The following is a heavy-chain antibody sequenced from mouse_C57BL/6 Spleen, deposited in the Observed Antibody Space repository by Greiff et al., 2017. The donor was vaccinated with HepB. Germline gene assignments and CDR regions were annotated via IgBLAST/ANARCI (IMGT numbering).Heavy chain of an antibody. D-gene: IGHD2-10*02. J-gene: IGHJ4*01. Sequence: EVNVVESEGGLVQPGSSMKLSCTASGFTFSDYYMAWVRQVPEKGLEWVANINYDGSSTYYLDSLKSRFIISRDNAKNILYLQMSSLKSEDTATYYCARASTHYAMDYWGQGTSVTVSS. CDR1: GFTFSDYY. CDR2: INYDGSST. CDR3: ARASTHYAMDY. V-gene: IGHV5-16*01.